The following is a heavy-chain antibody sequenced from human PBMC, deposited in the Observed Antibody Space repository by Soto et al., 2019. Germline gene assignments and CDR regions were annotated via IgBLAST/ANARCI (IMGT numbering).Heavy chain of an antibody. J-gene: IGHJ3*02. CDR1: GYNFTSYG. V-gene: IGHV1-18*01. CDR2: ISPHNDRT. Sequence: HVQLVQSGADVKKPGASVKVSCKASGYNFTSYGISWVRQAPGQGLEWMGWISPHNDRTKYARRFQYRVTMTTETPTSTVYMELGSLRSDDTAVYYCARDLYYSSGRYFDHDAFDIWGQGTVVTVSS. CDR3: ARDLYYSSGRYFDHDAFDI. D-gene: IGHD6-19*01.